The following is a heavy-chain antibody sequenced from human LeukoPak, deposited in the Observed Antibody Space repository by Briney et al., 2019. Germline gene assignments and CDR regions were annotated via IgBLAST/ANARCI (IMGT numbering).Heavy chain of an antibody. CDR1: GFTFSSYW. CDR3: ARVERPPTYYYDSSGTYYFNY. Sequence: GGSLRLSCAASGFTFSSYWMSWVRQAPGKGLEWVANIKQDGSEKYYVDSVKGRFTISRDNAKNSLYLQMNSLRAEDTAVYYCARVERPPTYYYDSSGTYYFNYWGQGTLVTVPS. CDR2: IKQDGSEK. V-gene: IGHV3-7*01. J-gene: IGHJ4*02. D-gene: IGHD3-22*01.